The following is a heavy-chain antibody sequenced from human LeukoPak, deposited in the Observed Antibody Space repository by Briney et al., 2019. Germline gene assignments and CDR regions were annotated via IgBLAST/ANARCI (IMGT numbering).Heavy chain of an antibody. CDR2: INWNGGST. CDR1: GFTFDDYG. CDR3: ARDQHDSSGYYDDYFDY. J-gene: IGHJ4*02. Sequence: GGSLRLSCAASGFTFDDYGMSWVRQAPGKGLEWVSGINWNGGSTGYADSVKGRFTISRDNAKNSLYLQMNSLRAEDTAVYYCARDQHDSSGYYDDYFDYWGQGTLVTVSS. D-gene: IGHD3-22*01. V-gene: IGHV3-20*04.